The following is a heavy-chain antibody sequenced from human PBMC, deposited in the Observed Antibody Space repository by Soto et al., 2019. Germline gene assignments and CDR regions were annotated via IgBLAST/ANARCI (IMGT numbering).Heavy chain of an antibody. J-gene: IGHJ5*02. CDR3: ARDSGREMAPYNWLDP. CDR2: IIPIFGTA. CDR1: GGTFSSYA. V-gene: IGHV1-69*13. Sequence: SVKVSCKASGGTFSSYAISWVRQAPGQGLEWMGGIIPIFGTANYAQKFQGRVTITADESTSTAYMELSSLRSEDTAVYYCARDSGREMAPYNWLDPWGQGTLVTVSS. D-gene: IGHD1-26*01.